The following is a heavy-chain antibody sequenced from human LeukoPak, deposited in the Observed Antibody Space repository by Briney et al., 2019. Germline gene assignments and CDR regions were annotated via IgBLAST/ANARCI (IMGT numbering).Heavy chain of an antibody. D-gene: IGHD1-26*01. Sequence: ASVKVSCKASGYTSTSYGISWVRQAPGQGLEWMGWISAYNGNTNYAQKLQGRVTMTRDTSISTAYMELSRLRSDDTAVYYCARAPSGSYFKYPWGQGTLVTVSS. CDR3: ARAPSGSYFKYP. V-gene: IGHV1-18*01. CDR1: GYTSTSYG. J-gene: IGHJ5*02. CDR2: ISAYNGNT.